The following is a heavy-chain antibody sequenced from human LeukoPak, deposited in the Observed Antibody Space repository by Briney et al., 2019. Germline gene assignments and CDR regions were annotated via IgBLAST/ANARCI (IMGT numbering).Heavy chain of an antibody. Sequence: GASVKVSCKVSGYTPTELSMHWVRQAPGKGLEWMGGFDPEDGETIYAQKFQGRVTMTEDTSTDTAYMELSSLRSEDTAVYYCATGEYDFWSGYPYIGGGRGFQHWGQGTLVTVSS. CDR2: FDPEDGET. V-gene: IGHV1-24*01. CDR3: ATGEYDFWSGYPYIGGGRGFQH. J-gene: IGHJ1*01. CDR1: GYTPTELS. D-gene: IGHD3-3*01.